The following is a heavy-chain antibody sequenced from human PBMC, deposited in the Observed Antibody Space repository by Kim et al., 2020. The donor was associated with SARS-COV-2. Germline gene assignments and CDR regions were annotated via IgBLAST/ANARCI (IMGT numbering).Heavy chain of an antibody. CDR3: ARGGDGYNYHHFDY. V-gene: IGHV4-31*03. D-gene: IGHD5-12*01. CDR2: IYYSGST. CDR1: GGSISSGGYY. Sequence: SETLSLTCTVSGGSISSGGYYWSWIRQHPGKGLEWIGYIYYSGSTYYNPSLKSRVTISVDTSKNQFSLKLNSVTAADTAVYYCARGGDGYNYHHFDYWGQGTLVTVSS. J-gene: IGHJ4*02.